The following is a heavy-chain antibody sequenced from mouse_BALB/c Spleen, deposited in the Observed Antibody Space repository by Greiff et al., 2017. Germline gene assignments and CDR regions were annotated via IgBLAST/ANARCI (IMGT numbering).Heavy chain of an antibody. Sequence: EVMLVESGGGLVKPGGSLKLSCAASGFTFSSYAMSWVRQTPEKRLEWVATISSGGSYTYYPDSVKGRFTISRDNAKNTLYLQMSSLRSEDTAMYYCARPPHSYGSDYYAMDYWGQGTSVTVSS. CDR1: GFTFSSYA. V-gene: IGHV5-9-1*01. J-gene: IGHJ4*01. CDR2: ISSGGSYT. CDR3: ARPPHSYGSDYYAMDY. D-gene: IGHD1-1*01.